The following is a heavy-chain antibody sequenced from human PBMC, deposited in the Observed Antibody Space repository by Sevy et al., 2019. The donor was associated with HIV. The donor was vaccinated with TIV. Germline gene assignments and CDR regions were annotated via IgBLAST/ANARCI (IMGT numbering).Heavy chain of an antibody. J-gene: IGHJ4*02. CDR1: GDTFSGSA. D-gene: IGHD3-10*01. CDR3: AREGNRFKGSRPDY. V-gene: IGHV7-4-1*04. Sequence: ASVKVSCKASGDTFSGSALGWVRQAPGQGLEWMGWINTNSGNPTYAQGFKGRFVFSLDTSVRMAYLQISSLKAEDTAVYYCAREGNRFKGSRPDYWGQGTLVTVSS. CDR2: INTNSGNP.